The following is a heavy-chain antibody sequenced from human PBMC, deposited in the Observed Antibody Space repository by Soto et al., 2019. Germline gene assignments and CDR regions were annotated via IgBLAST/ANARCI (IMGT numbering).Heavy chain of an antibody. CDR1: GYTFTSYY. CDR3: AREGGPGIAVAGALRAFDI. V-gene: IGHV1-46*01. D-gene: IGHD6-19*01. CDR2: INPSGDST. J-gene: IGHJ3*02. Sequence: GASVKVSCKASGYTFTSYYMHWVRQAPGQGLEWMGIINPSGDSTSYAQKFQGRVTMTRDTSTSTVYMELSSLRSEDTAVYYCAREGGPGIAVAGALRAFDIWGQGTMVTVSS.